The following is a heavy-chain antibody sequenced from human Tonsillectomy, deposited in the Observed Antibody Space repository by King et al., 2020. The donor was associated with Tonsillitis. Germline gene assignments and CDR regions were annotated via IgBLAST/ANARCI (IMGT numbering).Heavy chain of an antibody. Sequence: VQLVESGGGLVQPGGSLRLSCAASGFTVSSNYLSWVRQAPGKGLEWVSIIYNSGNTYYADSAKGRFTISRHNSKNTLYLQMNSLRADDTAVYYCARAEFFIFDYWGRGTLVTVSS. CDR2: IYNSGNT. CDR1: GFTVSSNY. CDR3: ARAEFFIFDY. D-gene: IGHD3-10*01. J-gene: IGHJ4*02. V-gene: IGHV3-53*04.